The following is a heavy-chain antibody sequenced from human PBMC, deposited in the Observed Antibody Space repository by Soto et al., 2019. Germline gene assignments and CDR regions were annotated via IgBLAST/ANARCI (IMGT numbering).Heavy chain of an antibody. Sequence: EVQLLESGGGLVQPGGSLRLSCAASGFTFSSYAMSWVRQAPGKGLEWVSAISGSGGSTYYADSVKGRFTISRDNSKKTLYLQLNILRAEDTAIYYCAKNGTTLVYYYGMDVWGQGTTVTVSS. D-gene: IGHD1-1*01. CDR1: GFTFSSYA. J-gene: IGHJ6*02. CDR3: AKNGTTLVYYYGMDV. CDR2: ISGSGGST. V-gene: IGHV3-23*01.